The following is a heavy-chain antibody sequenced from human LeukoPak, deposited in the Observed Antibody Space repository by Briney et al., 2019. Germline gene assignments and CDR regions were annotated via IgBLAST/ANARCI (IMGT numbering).Heavy chain of an antibody. Sequence: SETLSLTCTVSGGSISSYYWSWIRQPPGKGLEWIGYIYYSGSTNYNPSLKSRVTISVDTSKNQFSLKLSSVTAADTAVYYCARGYCSGWGNWFDPWGQGTLVTVSS. J-gene: IGHJ5*02. CDR3: ARGYCSGWGNWFDP. D-gene: IGHD6-19*01. CDR2: IYYSGST. V-gene: IGHV4-59*01. CDR1: GGSISSYY.